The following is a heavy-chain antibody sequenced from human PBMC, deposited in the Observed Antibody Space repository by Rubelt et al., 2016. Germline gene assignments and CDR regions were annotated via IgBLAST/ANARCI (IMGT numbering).Heavy chain of an antibody. Sequence: MHWVRQAPGQGLEWMGWINPNSGGTNYAQKFQGRVTMTRDTSISTAYMELSRLRSDDTAVYYCARRGGYYYYMDVWGKGTTVTVSS. J-gene: IGHJ6*03. V-gene: IGHV1-2*02. CDR2: INPNSGGT. CDR3: ARRGGYYYYMDV. D-gene: IGHD3-16*01.